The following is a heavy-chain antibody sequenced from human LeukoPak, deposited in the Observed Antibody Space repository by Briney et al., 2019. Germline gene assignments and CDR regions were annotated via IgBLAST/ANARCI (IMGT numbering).Heavy chain of an antibody. CDR3: AKVPHDYGDGAFDY. Sequence: GGSLRLSCAASGFTFSSYGMHWVRQAPGKGLEWVAVISYDGSNKYYADSVKGRFTISRDNSKNTLYLQMNSLRAEDTAVYYCAKVPHDYGDGAFDYWGQGTLVTVSS. D-gene: IGHD4-17*01. CDR1: GFTFSSYG. CDR2: ISYDGSNK. J-gene: IGHJ4*02. V-gene: IGHV3-30*18.